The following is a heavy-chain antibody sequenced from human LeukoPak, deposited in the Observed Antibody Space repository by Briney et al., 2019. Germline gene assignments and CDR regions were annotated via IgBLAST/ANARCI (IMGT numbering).Heavy chain of an antibody. CDR3: AKDTGYWNYVFDY. D-gene: IGHD1-7*01. CDR1: GFTFDDYT. Sequence: GGSLRLSCAASGFTFDDYTMHWVRQAPGKGLEWVSLISWDGGSTYYADSVKGRFTISRDNSKNSLYLQMNSLRTEDTALYYCAKDTGYWNYVFDYWGQGTLATVSS. V-gene: IGHV3-43*01. CDR2: ISWDGGST. J-gene: IGHJ4*02.